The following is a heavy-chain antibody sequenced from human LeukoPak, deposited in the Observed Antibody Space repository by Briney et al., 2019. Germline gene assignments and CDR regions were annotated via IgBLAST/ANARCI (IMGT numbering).Heavy chain of an antibody. CDR1: GFTFSSYS. J-gene: IGHJ6*03. D-gene: IGHD5-12*01. V-gene: IGHV3-21*01. Sequence: GSLRLSCAASGFTFSSYSMNWVRQAPGKGLEWVSSISSSSSYIYYADSVKGRFTTSRDNAKNSLYLQMNSLRAEDTAVYYCARVGGYSGYDLAFEHYYYYMDVWGQGTTVTVSS. CDR3: ARVGGYSGYDLAFEHYYYYMDV. CDR2: ISSSSSYI.